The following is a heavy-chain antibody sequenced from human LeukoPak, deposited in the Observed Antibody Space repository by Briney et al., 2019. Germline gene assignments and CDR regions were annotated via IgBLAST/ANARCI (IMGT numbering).Heavy chain of an antibody. D-gene: IGHD3-22*01. Sequence: GGSLRLSCAASGFTFSSYSMTWVRQAPGKGLEWVSYISSSSSTIYYADSVKGRFTISRDNAKNSLYLQMNSLRDEDTAVYYCAREPIYYDSSGYRLYAFDIWGQGTMVTVSS. CDR3: AREPIYYDSSGYRLYAFDI. J-gene: IGHJ3*02. CDR1: GFTFSSYS. V-gene: IGHV3-48*02. CDR2: ISSSSSTI.